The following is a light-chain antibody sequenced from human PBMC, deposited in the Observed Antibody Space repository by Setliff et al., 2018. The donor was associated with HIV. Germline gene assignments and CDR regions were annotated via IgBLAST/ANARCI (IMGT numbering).Light chain of an antibody. V-gene: IGLV2-11*01. CDR1: TSDVGGYNF. J-gene: IGLJ1*01. CDR3: CSYAGSHPFV. Sequence: QSVLTQPRSVSGSPGQSVTISCTGTTSDVGGYNFVSWYQHHPGKAPKLMIYDVIKRPSGVPDRFSGSKSGNTASLTISGLQAEDEADYYCCSYAGSHPFVFGTGTKVTVL. CDR2: DVI.